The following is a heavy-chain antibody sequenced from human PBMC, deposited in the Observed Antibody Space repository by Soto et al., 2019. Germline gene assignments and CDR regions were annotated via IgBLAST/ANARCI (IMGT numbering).Heavy chain of an antibody. CDR2: LIPILGIA. CDR1: GGTFSSYT. J-gene: IGHJ3*02. CDR3: ARLKLGGYARGYAFDI. V-gene: IGHV1-69*02. D-gene: IGHD5-12*01. Sequence: QVQLVQSGPEVKKPASSVKVSCKAYGGTFSSYTISWVRQAPGQGLEWMGRLIPILGIANYAQTFQGRVIPILGMANYAQKCQGRVTISAYKSTSTGYMELSSLRSEGTAVYYCARLKLGGYARGYAFDIWGQGTMVTVSS.